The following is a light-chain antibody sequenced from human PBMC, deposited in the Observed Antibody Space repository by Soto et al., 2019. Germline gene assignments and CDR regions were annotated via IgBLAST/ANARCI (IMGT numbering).Light chain of an antibody. CDR1: SSNIGSNT. Sequence: HSVLPQPPSASGTPGQRVTISCSGSSSNIGSNTVNWYQQLPGTAPKLVIYSNNQRPSGVPDRFSGSKSGTSASLAISGLQSEDEADYYCVAWDDSLNGYVVFGGGTKVTVL. CDR2: SNN. V-gene: IGLV1-44*01. CDR3: VAWDDSLNGYVV. J-gene: IGLJ2*01.